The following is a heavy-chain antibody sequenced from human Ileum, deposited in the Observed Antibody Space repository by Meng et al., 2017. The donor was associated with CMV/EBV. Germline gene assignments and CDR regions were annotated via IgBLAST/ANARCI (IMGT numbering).Heavy chain of an antibody. J-gene: IGHJ4*02. V-gene: IGHV1-46*01. CDR3: ARDPKRVQLHKGIDY. CDR1: GYTFTSYY. D-gene: IGHD5-18*01. Sequence: SGYTFTSYYMHWVRQAPGQGLEWMGIINPSGGSTSYAQKFQGRVTMTRDTSTSTVYMELSSLRSEDTAVYYCARDPKRVQLHKGIDYWGQGTLVTVSS. CDR2: INPSGGST.